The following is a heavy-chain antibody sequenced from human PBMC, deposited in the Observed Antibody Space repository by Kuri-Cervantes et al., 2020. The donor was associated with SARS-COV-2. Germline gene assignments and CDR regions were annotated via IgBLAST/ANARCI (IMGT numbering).Heavy chain of an antibody. CDR3: ARLAIAAGGFLDY. D-gene: IGHD6-25*01. Sequence: ESLKISCTVSGGSISSYYWSWIRQPPGKGLERIGYIYYSGSTNYNPSLKSRVTISVDTSKNQFSLKLSSVTAADTAVYYCARLAIAAGGFLDYWGQGTLVTVSS. CDR1: GGSISSYY. CDR2: IYYSGST. J-gene: IGHJ4*02. V-gene: IGHV4-59*08.